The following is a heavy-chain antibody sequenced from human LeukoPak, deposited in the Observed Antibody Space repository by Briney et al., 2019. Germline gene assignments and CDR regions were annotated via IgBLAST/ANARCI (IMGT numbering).Heavy chain of an antibody. CDR2: IYPGDSDT. J-gene: IGHJ4*02. D-gene: IGHD2-2*01. CDR3: ARHLSSTGGCCYVDY. Sequence: GESLKISCKGSGYRFTSYWIGWVRQMPGKGLEWMGIIYPGDSDTRYSPSFEGQVTISADKSTSTAYQQWSSLKASDTATYYCARHLSSTGGCCYVDYWGQGTLVTVSS. CDR1: GYRFTSYW. V-gene: IGHV5-51*01.